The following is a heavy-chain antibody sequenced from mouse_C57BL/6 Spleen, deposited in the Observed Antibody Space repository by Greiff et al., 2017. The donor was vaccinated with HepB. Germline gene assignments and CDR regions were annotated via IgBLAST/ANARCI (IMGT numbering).Heavy chain of an antibody. V-gene: IGHV1-15*01. D-gene: IGHD2-4*01. CDR1: GYTFTDYE. CDR2: IDPETGGT. Sequence: VQLQQSGAELVRPGASVTLSCKASGYTFTDYEMHWVKQTPVHGLEWIGAIDPETGGTAYNQKFKGKAILTADKSSSTAYMELRSLTSEDSAVYCCTRSGYDYGRYFDVWGTGTTVTVAS. J-gene: IGHJ1*03. CDR3: TRSGYDYGRYFDV.